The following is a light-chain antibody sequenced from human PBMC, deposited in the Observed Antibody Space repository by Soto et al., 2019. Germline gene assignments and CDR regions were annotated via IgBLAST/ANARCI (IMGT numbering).Light chain of an antibody. CDR3: NSYRGGTALV. CDR2: DVD. J-gene: IGLJ2*01. V-gene: IGLV2-14*03. CDR1: GLDVGLYNY. Sequence: QSALTQPASVSGSPGQSITISCTGTGLDVGLYNYVSWYQQHPGTPPKLIIYDVDNRPSGVSNRFSGSKSANTASLTISGLQPEGEADYYCNSYRGGTALVFGGGTKLTVL.